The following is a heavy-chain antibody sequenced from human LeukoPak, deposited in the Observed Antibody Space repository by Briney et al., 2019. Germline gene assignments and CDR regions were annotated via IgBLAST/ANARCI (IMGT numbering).Heavy chain of an antibody. CDR1: GFSFTSYG. CDR2: IWYDGTNK. Sequence: PGGSLRLSCAASGFSFTSYGMHWVRQAPGKGXXXXAVIWYDGTNKHYADSVKGRYTISRDTSNNMLYLQMNSLRAEDTAVYYCARVSESGNSDYWGQGTLVTVSS. CDR3: ARVSESGNSDY. V-gene: IGHV3-33*01. J-gene: IGHJ4*02. D-gene: IGHD4-23*01.